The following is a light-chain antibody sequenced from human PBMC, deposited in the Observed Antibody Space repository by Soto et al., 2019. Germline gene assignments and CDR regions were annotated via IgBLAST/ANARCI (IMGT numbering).Light chain of an antibody. J-gene: IGLJ1*01. CDR3: GSYAGSNTFV. V-gene: IGLV2-14*03. Sequence: QSALTQPASVSGSPGQSITISCTGTSSDIGGYNFVSWYQQHPGKAPKLMIYNVNNRPSGFSSRFAGSKSGNTASLTISGLQAEDEADYYCGSYAGSNTFVFGTGTKLTVL. CDR2: NVN. CDR1: SSDIGGYNF.